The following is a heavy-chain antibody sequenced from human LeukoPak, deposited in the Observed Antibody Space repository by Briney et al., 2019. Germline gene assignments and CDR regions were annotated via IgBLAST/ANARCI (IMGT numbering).Heavy chain of an antibody. D-gene: IGHD3-3*02. CDR1: GGTFSSYA. Sequence: ASVKVSCKASGGTFSSYAISWVRQAPGQGLEWMGGIIPIFGTANYAQKFQGRVTITADESTSTAYMELSSLRSEDTAVYYCARGERISSYHKYWGQGTLVTVSS. V-gene: IGHV1-69*13. J-gene: IGHJ4*02. CDR3: ARGERISSYHKY. CDR2: IIPIFGTA.